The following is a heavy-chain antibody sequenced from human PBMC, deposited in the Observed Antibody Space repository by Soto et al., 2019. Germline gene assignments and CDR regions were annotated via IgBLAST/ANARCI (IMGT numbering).Heavy chain of an antibody. J-gene: IGHJ4*02. CDR3: ARGRHWLDY. D-gene: IGHD6-19*01. Sequence: QVQLQESGPGLVKPSETLSLTCTVPGGSISNYYWSWIRQPPGKGLEWIGYIYYTGSTNYNPPLKSRVTISVDTSENQFSLRLSSVTAADTAIYYCARGRHWLDYWGQGTLVTVSS. V-gene: IGHV4-59*01. CDR2: IYYTGST. CDR1: GGSISNYY.